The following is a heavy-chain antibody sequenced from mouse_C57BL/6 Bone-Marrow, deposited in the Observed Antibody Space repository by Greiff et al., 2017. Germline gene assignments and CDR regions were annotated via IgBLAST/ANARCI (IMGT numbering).Heavy chain of an antibody. CDR2: IDPENGDT. D-gene: IGHD2-5*01. CDR3: TTPYYSNYPYAMDY. V-gene: IGHV14-4*01. J-gene: IGHJ4*01. CDR1: GFNIKDDY. Sequence: VQLKESGAELVRPGASVKLSCTASGFNIKDDYMHWVKQRPEQGLEWIGWIDPENGDTEYASKSQGKATITADTSSNTAYLQLSSLTSEDTAVYYCTTPYYSNYPYAMDYWGQGTSVTVSS.